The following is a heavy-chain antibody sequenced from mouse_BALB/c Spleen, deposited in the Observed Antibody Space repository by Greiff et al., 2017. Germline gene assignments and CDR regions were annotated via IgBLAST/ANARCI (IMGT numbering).Heavy chain of an antibody. CDR2: INPSTGYT. D-gene: IGHD2-14*01. J-gene: IGHJ4*01. V-gene: IGHV1-7*01. Sequence: QVQLQQSGAELAKPGASVKMSCKASGYTFTSYWMHWVKQRPGQGLEWIGYINPSTGYTEYNQKFKDKATLTADKSSSTAYMQLSSLTSEDSAVYYCARWVRLGAGYAMDDWGQGTSVTVSS. CDR1: GYTFTSYW. CDR3: ARWVRLGAGYAMDD.